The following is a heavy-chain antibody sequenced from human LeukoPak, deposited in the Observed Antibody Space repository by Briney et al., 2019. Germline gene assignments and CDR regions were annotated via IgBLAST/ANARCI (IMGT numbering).Heavy chain of an antibody. CDR3: ARQSVRAIAIAARPGNYFDY. J-gene: IGHJ4*02. CDR1: GGSISGSSDY. V-gene: IGHV4-39*01. D-gene: IGHD6-6*01. Sequence: SETLSLTCTVSGGSISGSSDYWGWILQPPGKGLEWIGSIYYSGNTYYNPSLKSRVTISLDTSKNQFSLKLSSVTAADTAVYYCARQSVRAIAIAARPGNYFDYWGQGTLVTVSS. CDR2: IYYSGNT.